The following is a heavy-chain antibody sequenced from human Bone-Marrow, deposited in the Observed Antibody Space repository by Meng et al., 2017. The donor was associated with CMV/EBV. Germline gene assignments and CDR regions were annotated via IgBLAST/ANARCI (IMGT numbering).Heavy chain of an antibody. CDR3: ARGGRRFLDY. J-gene: IGHJ4*02. CDR2: IYSGGST. CDR1: GFTVSSNY. Sequence: GESLKISCAASGFTVSSNYMSWVRQAPGKGLEWVSVIYSGGSTYYADSVKGRFTISRDNSKNTLYLQMNSLRAEDTAVYYCARGGRRFLDYWGQGTRVTGSS. V-gene: IGHV3-66*02. D-gene: IGHD3-3*01.